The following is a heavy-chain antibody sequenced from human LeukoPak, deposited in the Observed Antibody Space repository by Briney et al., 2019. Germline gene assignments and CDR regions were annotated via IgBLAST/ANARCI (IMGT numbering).Heavy chain of an antibody. J-gene: IGHJ2*01. D-gene: IGHD1-26*01. CDR2: SSAGNDNT. Sequence: ASVKVSCKASGYRFISHAIHWVRQAPGQRLEWMGWSSAGNDNTKSSQKLQGRVAFTSDTSANTAYMELTSLTSEDTAVYYCARQDAGTYYSRYFDLWGRGTLVTVSS. CDR1: GYRFISHA. CDR3: ARQDAGTYYSRYFDL. V-gene: IGHV1-3*01.